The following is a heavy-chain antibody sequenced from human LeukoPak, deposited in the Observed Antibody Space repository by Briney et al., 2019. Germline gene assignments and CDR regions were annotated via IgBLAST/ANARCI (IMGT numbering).Heavy chain of an antibody. D-gene: IGHD1-26*01. J-gene: IGHJ3*02. Sequence: ASVKVSCKASGYTFTGYYMHWVRQAPGQGLEWMGWINPNSGGTNYAQKFQGRVTMTRDTSISTAYMELSRLRSDDTAVYYCATLRAWERNPDAFDIWGQGTMVTVSS. CDR1: GYTFTGYY. V-gene: IGHV1-2*02. CDR3: ATLRAWERNPDAFDI. CDR2: INPNSGGT.